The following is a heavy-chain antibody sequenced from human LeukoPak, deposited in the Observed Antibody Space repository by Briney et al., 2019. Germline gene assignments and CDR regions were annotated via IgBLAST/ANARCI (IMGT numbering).Heavy chain of an antibody. CDR2: INPNSGGT. CDR1: GYTFTGYY. J-gene: IGHJ6*02. Sequence: ASVKVSCKASGYTFTGYYMHWVRQAPGQGLEWMGWINPNSGGTNYAQKFQGRVTMTRDTSISTACMELSRLRSDDTAVYYCARVDIISLYGMDVWGQGTTVTVSS. V-gene: IGHV1-2*02. D-gene: IGHD2-2*03. CDR3: ARVDIISLYGMDV.